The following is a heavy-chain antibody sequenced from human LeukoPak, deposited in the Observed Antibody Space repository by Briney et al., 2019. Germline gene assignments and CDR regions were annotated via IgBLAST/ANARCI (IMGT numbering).Heavy chain of an antibody. D-gene: IGHD3-10*01. Sequence: SETLSLTCAVYGGSFSGYYWSWIRQPPGKGLEWIGEINHSGSTNYNPSLKSRVTISVDTSKNQFSLKLSSVTAADTALYYCTKEWRYGSGSYIIDSWGQGTLVTVSS. J-gene: IGHJ4*02. CDR2: INHSGST. CDR3: TKEWRYGSGSYIIDS. CDR1: GGSFSGYY. V-gene: IGHV4-34*01.